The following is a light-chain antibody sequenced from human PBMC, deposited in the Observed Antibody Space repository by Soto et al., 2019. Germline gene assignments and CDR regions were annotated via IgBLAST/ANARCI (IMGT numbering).Light chain of an antibody. Sequence: TQSPSTLSASVGDRATLSCRASQSVGTSYLAWYQQKPGQAPRLLIYAASSRATGIPDRFTGSESETEFTLTISRLEPDDSAVYYCQQYGSSPRTFGPGTKVDI. CDR2: AAS. V-gene: IGKV3-20*01. CDR3: QQYGSSPRT. CDR1: QSVGTSY. J-gene: IGKJ1*01.